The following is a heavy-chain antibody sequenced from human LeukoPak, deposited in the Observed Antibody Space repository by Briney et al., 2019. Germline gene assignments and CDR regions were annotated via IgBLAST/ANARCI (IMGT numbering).Heavy chain of an antibody. CDR2: INPNSGGT. Sequence: GASVKVSCKAFGYTFTGYYMHWVRQAPGQGLEWMGWINPNSGGTNYVQKFQGRVTMTRDTSISTAYMELSRLRSDDTAVYYCARWSSGWFFDYWGQGTLVTVSS. CDR1: GYTFTGYY. CDR3: ARWSSGWFFDY. V-gene: IGHV1-2*02. D-gene: IGHD6-13*01. J-gene: IGHJ4*02.